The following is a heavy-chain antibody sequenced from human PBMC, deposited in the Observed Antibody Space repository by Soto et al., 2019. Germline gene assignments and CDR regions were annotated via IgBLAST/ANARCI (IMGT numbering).Heavy chain of an antibody. CDR3: AREGVVVAASNWCDP. CDR2: IWYDGSNK. Sequence: QVQLVESGGGVVQPGRSLRLSCAASGFTFSSYGMHWVRQAPGKGLEWVAVIWYDGSNKYYADSVKGRFTISRDNSKNTLYLQMNSLRAEDTAVYYCAREGVVVAASNWCDPWGQGTLVTVSS. J-gene: IGHJ5*02. CDR1: GFTFSSYG. V-gene: IGHV3-33*01. D-gene: IGHD2-15*01.